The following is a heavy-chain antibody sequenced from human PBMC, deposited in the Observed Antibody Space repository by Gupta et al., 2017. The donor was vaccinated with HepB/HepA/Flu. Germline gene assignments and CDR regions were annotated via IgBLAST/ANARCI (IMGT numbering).Heavy chain of an antibody. D-gene: IGHD3-10*01. J-gene: IGHJ4*02. CDR2: NYYSGST. V-gene: IGHV4-61*01. CDR1: GRPVNSGSYY. CDR3: ARLQRYYYATTGSDY. Sequence: QVQLQESGPGLGKPSETLSLTCTVSGRPVNSGSYYWSWIRQPPGMGLECIGYNYYSGSTNYKPTLKSRVTISVDTSTSQFSRELTSVTASDTAGYYCARLQRYYYATTGSDYWGQGTLVTVS.